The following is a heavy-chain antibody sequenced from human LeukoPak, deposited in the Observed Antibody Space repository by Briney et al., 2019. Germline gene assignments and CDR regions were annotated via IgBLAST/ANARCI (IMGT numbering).Heavy chain of an antibody. CDR3: AKSPKGRGSYPNWFDP. D-gene: IGHD1-26*01. Sequence: PGGSLRLSCAASGFTFSSYAMSWVRQAPGKGLEWVSAISGSGGSTYYVDSVKGRFTISRDNSENTLYLQMNSLRAEDTAVYYCAKSPKGRGSYPNWFDPWGQGTLVTVSS. V-gene: IGHV3-23*01. CDR2: ISGSGGST. J-gene: IGHJ5*02. CDR1: GFTFSSYA.